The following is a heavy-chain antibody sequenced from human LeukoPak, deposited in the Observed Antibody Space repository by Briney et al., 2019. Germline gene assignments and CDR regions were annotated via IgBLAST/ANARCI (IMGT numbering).Heavy chain of an antibody. CDR1: GDSISSYY. D-gene: IGHD2/OR15-2a*01. Sequence: SETLSLTCSVSGDSISSYYWSWIRQPPGKGLEWIGYIYYSGTTKYNPSLESRVTISVDTSKSQFSLTMSSVTAADTAVYYCARRRNRTSAVFDYWGQGTQVTVSS. V-gene: IGHV4-59*08. CDR3: ARRRNRTSAVFDY. CDR2: IYYSGTT. J-gene: IGHJ4*02.